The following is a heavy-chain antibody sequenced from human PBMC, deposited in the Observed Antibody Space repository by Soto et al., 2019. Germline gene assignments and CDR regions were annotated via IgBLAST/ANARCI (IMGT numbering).Heavy chain of an antibody. J-gene: IGHJ5*02. V-gene: IGHV4-59*01. D-gene: IGHD4-17*01. CDR2: IYYSGST. Sequence: SETLSLTCTVSGGSISSYYWSWIRQPPGKGLEWIGYIYYSGSTNYNPSLKSRVTISVDTSKNQFSLKLSSVTAADTAVYYCARDRGDYGDYIGPRRNWFDPWGQGTLVTVSS. CDR3: ARDRGDYGDYIGPRRNWFDP. CDR1: GGSISSYY.